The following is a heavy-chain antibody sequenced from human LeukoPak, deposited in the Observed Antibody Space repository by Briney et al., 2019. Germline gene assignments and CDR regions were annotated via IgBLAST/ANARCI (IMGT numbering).Heavy chain of an antibody. D-gene: IGHD3-16*01. V-gene: IGHV4-59*01. CDR1: GGSISSYY. Sequence: SETLSLTCTVSGGSISSYYWSWIRQPPVKGLEWIGYIYYSGSTNYNPSLKSRVTISVDTSKNQFSLKLSSVTAADTAVYYCARDRLGGTAQDYWGQGTLVTVSS. CDR3: ARDRLGGTAQDY. CDR2: IYYSGST. J-gene: IGHJ4*02.